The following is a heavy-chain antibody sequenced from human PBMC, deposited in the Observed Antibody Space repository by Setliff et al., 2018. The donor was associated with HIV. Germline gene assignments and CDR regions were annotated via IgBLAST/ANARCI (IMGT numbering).Heavy chain of an antibody. CDR3: ARRSAARPYYFDY. V-gene: IGHV4-34*01. Sequence: TLSLTCAVYGGSFSGYYWSWIRQPPGKGLEWIGEVNHRGITNYNPSLKSRVTISVDTSKNQFSLKLSSVTAADTAVYYCARRSAARPYYFDYWGQGTLVTVSS. D-gene: IGHD6-6*01. CDR1: GGSFSGYY. CDR2: VNHRGIT. J-gene: IGHJ4*02.